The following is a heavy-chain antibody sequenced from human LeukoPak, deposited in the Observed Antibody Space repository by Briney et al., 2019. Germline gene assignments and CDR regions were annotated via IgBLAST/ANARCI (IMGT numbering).Heavy chain of an antibody. CDR2: ISSSSSYI. D-gene: IGHD5-18*01. CDR3: ARDCRATAMGYYYYYGMDV. CDR1: GFTFSSYS. Sequence: GGSLRLSCAASGFTFSSYSMNWVRQAPGKGLEWVSSISSSSSYIYYADSVKGRFTISRDNAKNSLYLQMNSLRAEDPAVYYSARDCRATAMGYYYYYGMDVWGQGTTVTVSS. V-gene: IGHV3-21*01. J-gene: IGHJ6*02.